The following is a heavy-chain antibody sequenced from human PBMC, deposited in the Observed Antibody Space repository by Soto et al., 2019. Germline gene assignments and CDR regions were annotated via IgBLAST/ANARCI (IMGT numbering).Heavy chain of an antibody. J-gene: IGHJ6*02. D-gene: IGHD1-26*01. Sequence: SVKVSCKASGGTFSSYAISWVRQAPGQGLEWMGGIIPIFGTANYAQKFQGRVTITADKSTSTAYMELSSLRSEDTAVYYCARRRGSGSDYYYNYGMGVWGQGTTVTVSS. CDR1: GGTFSSYA. CDR2: IIPIFGTA. CDR3: ARRRGSGSDYYYNYGMGV. V-gene: IGHV1-69*06.